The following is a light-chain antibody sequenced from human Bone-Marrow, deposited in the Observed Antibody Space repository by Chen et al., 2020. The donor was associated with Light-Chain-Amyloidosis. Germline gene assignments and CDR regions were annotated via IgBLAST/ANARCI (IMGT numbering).Light chain of an antibody. CDR2: WAS. V-gene: IGKV4-1*01. J-gene: IGKJ2*01. Sequence: DIVMTQSPDSLAVSLGERATINCKSSQSVLYSSSNKNYLAWYQQRPGQPPKLLIYWASTRESGVPDRFSGSGSGTDLTLTISSLQAEDVALYYCQQYYSTPHTFGQGTRLEIK. CDR1: QSVLYSSSNKNY. CDR3: QQYYSTPHT.